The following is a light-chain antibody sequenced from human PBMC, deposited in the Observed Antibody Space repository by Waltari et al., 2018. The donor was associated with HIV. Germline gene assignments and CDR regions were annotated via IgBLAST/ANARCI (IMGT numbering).Light chain of an antibody. CDR1: SSNIGNNA. CDR2: GNG. V-gene: IGLV1-47*01. J-gene: IGLJ1*01. CDR3: AAWDDSLSGSYV. Sequence: QSVLTQPPSASGTPGRRVTISCSGSSSNIGNNAVYWYQELPGTAPKLLIFGNGQRPAGVPDRFSGSKSGTSASLASSGLRAEDEADYYCAAWDDSLSGSYVFGTGTKVTVL.